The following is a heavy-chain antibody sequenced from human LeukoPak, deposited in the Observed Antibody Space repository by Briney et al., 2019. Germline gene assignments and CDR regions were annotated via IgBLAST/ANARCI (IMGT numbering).Heavy chain of an antibody. CDR3: ANTRTYTSCWSN. Sequence: GGSLRLSCAASGLTFSTYAMSWVRQAPGKGLEWISCISGSGSSTYYADSVKGRFTISRDNSKNTLYLQMNSLRAEDTAVYYCANTRTYTSCWSNWGQGTLVTVSS. J-gene: IGHJ4*02. V-gene: IGHV3-23*01. CDR1: GLTFSTYA. CDR2: ISGSGSST. D-gene: IGHD6-19*01.